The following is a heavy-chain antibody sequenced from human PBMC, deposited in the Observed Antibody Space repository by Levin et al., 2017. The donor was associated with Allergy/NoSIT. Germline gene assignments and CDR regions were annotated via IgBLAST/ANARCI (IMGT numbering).Heavy chain of an antibody. D-gene: IGHD2-2*01. CDR1: GFTFSSYG. Sequence: GGSLRLSCAASGFTFSSYGMHWVRQAPGKGLEWVAVIWYDGSNKYYADSVKGRFTISRDNSKNTLYLQMNSLRAEDTAVYYCARDDLVVPAAHNWFDPWGQGTLVTVSS. V-gene: IGHV3-33*01. CDR3: ARDDLVVPAAHNWFDP. J-gene: IGHJ5*02. CDR2: IWYDGSNK.